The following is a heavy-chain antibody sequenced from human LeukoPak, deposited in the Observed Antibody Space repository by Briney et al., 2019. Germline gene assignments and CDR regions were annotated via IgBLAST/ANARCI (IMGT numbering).Heavy chain of an antibody. CDR1: GGSISSYY. D-gene: IGHD6-6*01. V-gene: IGHV4-4*09. J-gene: IGHJ6*03. CDR3: ARVEQLLPYYYYCMDV. CDR2: IYTSGST. Sequence: SETLSLTCTVSGGSISSYYWSWIRQPPGKGLEWIGYIYTSGSTNYNPSLKSRVTISVDTSKNQFSLKLSSVTAADTAVYYCARVEQLLPYYYYCMDVWGKGTAVTVSS.